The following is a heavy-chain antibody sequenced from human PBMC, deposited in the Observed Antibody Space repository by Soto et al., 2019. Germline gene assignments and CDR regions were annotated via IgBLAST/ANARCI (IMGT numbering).Heavy chain of an antibody. J-gene: IGHJ3*02. D-gene: IGHD3-22*01. CDR2: IYYSGST. Sequence: SETLSLTCTVSGGSISSYYWSWIRQPPGKGLEWIGYIYYSGSTNYNPSLKSRVTISVDTSKNQFSLKLSSVTAADTAVYYCVREGYYDSSVASVTWGQGPMVTVS. CDR3: VREGYYDSSVASVT. V-gene: IGHV4-59*01. CDR1: GGSISSYY.